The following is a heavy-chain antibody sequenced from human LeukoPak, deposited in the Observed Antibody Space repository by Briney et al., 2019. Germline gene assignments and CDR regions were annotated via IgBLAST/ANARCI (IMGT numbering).Heavy chain of an antibody. Sequence: PGRSLRLSCAASGFSFSGYWMTCVRQAPGKGLEWVANIKEDGSEKYYADFVKGRFTISRDNAKNSLDLQMNSLRAEDTAVYYCARRGSTDYWGQGTLVTVSS. V-gene: IGHV3-7*03. CDR3: ARRGSTDY. CDR2: IKEDGSEK. CDR1: GFSFSGYW. D-gene: IGHD2/OR15-2a*01. J-gene: IGHJ4*02.